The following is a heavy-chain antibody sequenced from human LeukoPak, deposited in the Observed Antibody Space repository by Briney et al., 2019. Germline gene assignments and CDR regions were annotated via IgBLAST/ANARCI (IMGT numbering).Heavy chain of an antibody. J-gene: IGHJ4*02. Sequence: GRSLRLSCAASGFTLDDYAMHGVRQARGKGREWVSGRRWKSGSIGYADSVRGRFTISRDNAKNSLYLHMNSLRAADTALYSCAKDIHSSGSGPFDYRGQRTLVTASS. CDR2: RRWKSGSI. CDR3: AKDIHSSGSGPFDY. CDR1: GFTLDDYA. D-gene: IGHD6-25*01. V-gene: IGHV3-9*01.